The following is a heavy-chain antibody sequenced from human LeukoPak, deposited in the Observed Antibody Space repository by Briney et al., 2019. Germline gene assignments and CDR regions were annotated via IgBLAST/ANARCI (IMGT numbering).Heavy chain of an antibody. Sequence: AGGSLRLSCVASGFTFITYAFHWVRQAPGKGLEYVSAISNNGEDTYYADSVKGRFTISRDNSKKTLYLQMGSLRAGDMAVYYCVRGGGVVAGTYDYWGQGTLVTVSS. D-gene: IGHD6-19*01. CDR3: VRGGGVVAGTYDY. J-gene: IGHJ4*02. CDR1: GFTFITYA. V-gene: IGHV3-64*02. CDR2: ISNNGEDT.